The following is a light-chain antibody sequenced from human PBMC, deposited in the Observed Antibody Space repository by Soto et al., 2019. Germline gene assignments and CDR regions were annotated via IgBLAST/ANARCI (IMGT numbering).Light chain of an antibody. V-gene: IGLV3-21*02. Sequence: YALAQPHPVTVAPRQTASITWGGENIENKSVPWYQEMPGQAPVRAVRDYSARHSGIPERFSGSNSGNTATLTISRVEAGDEADYYCQVWDPNSDHNGFGTGSKVTVI. CDR1: NIENKS. J-gene: IGLJ1*01. CDR2: DYS. CDR3: QVWDPNSDHNG.